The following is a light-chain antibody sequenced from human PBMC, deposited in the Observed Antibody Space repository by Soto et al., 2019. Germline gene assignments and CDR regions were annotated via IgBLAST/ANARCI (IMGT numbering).Light chain of an antibody. CDR1: QSVSSY. J-gene: IGKJ5*01. Sequence: EIVVTQSPATLSLSKRERATLSCMASQSVSSYLAWYQQKPGQAPRLLIYDASNRATGIPARFSGSGSGTDFTLTISSLEPEDFAVYYCQQRSNWPPLTVGQGTRLEI. CDR2: DAS. CDR3: QQRSNWPPLT. V-gene: IGKV3-11*01.